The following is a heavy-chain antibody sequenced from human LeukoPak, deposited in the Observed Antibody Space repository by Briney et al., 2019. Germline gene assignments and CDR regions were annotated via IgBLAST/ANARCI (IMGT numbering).Heavy chain of an antibody. Sequence: SETLSLTCTVSGGSISSSSYYWGWIRQPPGKGLEWIGSIYYSGSTYYNPSLKSRVTIPVDTSKNQFFLKLTSVTAADTAVYLCASPPLCTNGVCYTDWFDPWGQGTLVTVSS. J-gene: IGHJ5*02. D-gene: IGHD2-8*01. CDR3: ASPPLCTNGVCYTDWFDP. CDR1: GGSISSSSYY. CDR2: IYYSGST. V-gene: IGHV4-39*01.